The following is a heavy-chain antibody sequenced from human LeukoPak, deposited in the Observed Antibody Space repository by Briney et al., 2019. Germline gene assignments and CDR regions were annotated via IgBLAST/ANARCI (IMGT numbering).Heavy chain of an antibody. CDR2: ISPSGSST. J-gene: IGHJ4*02. Sequence: ASVTVSCMASGYTFTSYYMHWVRPAPGQELEWMGIISPSGSSTSYGQMFQDRVTMTRDTSRSTVYMELSSVRSEDTAVYYCARGASYYYHSSGYWPDYWGQGTLVTVSS. D-gene: IGHD3-22*01. V-gene: IGHV1-46*01. CDR3: ARGASYYYHSSGYWPDY. CDR1: GYTFTSYY.